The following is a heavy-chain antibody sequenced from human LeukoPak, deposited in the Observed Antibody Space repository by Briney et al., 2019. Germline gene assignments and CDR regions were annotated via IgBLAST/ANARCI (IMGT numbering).Heavy chain of an antibody. V-gene: IGHV4-59*01. Sequence: SETLSLTCTVSGGSISSYYWSWIRQPPGKGLEWIGYIYYSGSTNYNPSLKSRVTISVDTSKNQFSLKLSSVTAEDTAVYYCARGRGTYYDILTGYFYWFDPWGQGTLVTVSS. CDR2: IYYSGST. CDR1: GGSISSYY. CDR3: ARGRGTYYDILTGYFYWFDP. D-gene: IGHD3-9*01. J-gene: IGHJ5*02.